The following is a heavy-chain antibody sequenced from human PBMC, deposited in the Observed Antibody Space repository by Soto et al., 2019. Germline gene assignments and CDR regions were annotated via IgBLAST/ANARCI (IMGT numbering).Heavy chain of an antibody. Sequence: SETLSLTCTVSGGYMTNSYWSWIRQPPGNGLEWIGYIYYSGSTNYHPSLKNRVAMSVDTSKNQFSLKMNSVTAADTAVYFCARGGWYNDYWGQGILVTVSS. V-gene: IGHV4-59*01. J-gene: IGHJ4*02. CDR1: GGYMTNSY. D-gene: IGHD6-19*01. CDR3: ARGGWYNDY. CDR2: IYYSGST.